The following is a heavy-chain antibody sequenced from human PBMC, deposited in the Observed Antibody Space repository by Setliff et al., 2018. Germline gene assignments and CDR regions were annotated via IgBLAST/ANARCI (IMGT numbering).Heavy chain of an antibody. Sequence: GASVKVSCKTSGYSFTNYGINWVRQAPGQGLEWMGWNSVYAREFQGRVTMTIDTPTSTDYMELRSLRSDDTAVYYCARGPPDFVVVPAAAKFDYWGPGTLVTV. CDR1: GYSFTNYG. CDR3: ARGPPDFVVVPAAAKFDY. V-gene: IGHV1-18*01. D-gene: IGHD2-2*01. J-gene: IGHJ4*02. CDR2: NSV.